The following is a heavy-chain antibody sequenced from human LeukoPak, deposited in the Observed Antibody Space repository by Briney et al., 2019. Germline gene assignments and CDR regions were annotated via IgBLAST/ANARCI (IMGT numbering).Heavy chain of an antibody. J-gene: IGHJ3*02. CDR3: ARNCGGDCYPSDAAFDI. D-gene: IGHD2-21*02. Sequence: GGSLRLSCAASGFTFSSYAMHWVRQAPGKGLEWVAVISYDGSNKYYADSVKGRFTISRDNSKNTLYLQMNSLRAGDTAVYYCARNCGGDCYPSDAAFDIWGQGTMVTVSS. V-gene: IGHV3-30-3*01. CDR1: GFTFSSYA. CDR2: ISYDGSNK.